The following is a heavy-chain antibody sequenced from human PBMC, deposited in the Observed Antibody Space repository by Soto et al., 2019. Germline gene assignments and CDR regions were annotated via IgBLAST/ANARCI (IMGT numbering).Heavy chain of an antibody. CDR3: AKGKWPEIVGATTF. CDR1: GFTFSSYG. Sequence: QVQLVESGGGVVQPGRSLRLSCAASGFTFSSYGMHWVRQAPGKGLEWVAVISYDGSNKYYADSVKGRFTISRDNSKNTLYLQMNSLRAEDTAVYYWAKGKWPEIVGATTFWGQGTLVTVSS. V-gene: IGHV3-30*18. J-gene: IGHJ4*02. CDR2: ISYDGSNK. D-gene: IGHD1-26*01.